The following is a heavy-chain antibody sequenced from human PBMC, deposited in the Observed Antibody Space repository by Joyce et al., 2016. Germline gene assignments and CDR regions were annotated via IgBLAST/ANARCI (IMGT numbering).Heavy chain of an antibody. V-gene: IGHV1-69*06. CDR3: ARLRQTGNINDY. Sequence: QMQLVQSGAEVKKPGSSVKVSCKALGGTRSGYAFSWVRQAPGQGLEWMGGITPIFATAKYAQKFQARVTITADKSTNTAYMELSSLRYEDTAIYDCARLRQTGNINDYWGQGTLVTVSS. J-gene: IGHJ4*02. CDR1: GGTRSGYA. D-gene: IGHD1-14*01. CDR2: ITPIFATA.